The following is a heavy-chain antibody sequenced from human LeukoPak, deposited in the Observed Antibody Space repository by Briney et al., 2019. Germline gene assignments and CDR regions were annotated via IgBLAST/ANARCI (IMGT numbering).Heavy chain of an antibody. CDR2: IVVGSGNT. D-gene: IGHD2-21*02. V-gene: IGHV1-58*01. J-gene: IGHJ3*02. CDR3: AAAVVTLPNDAFDI. CDR1: GFTFTSSA. Sequence: SVKVSCKASGFTFTSSAVQWVRQARGQRLEWIGWIVVGSGNTNYAQKFQERVTITRDMSTSTAYMELSSLRSEDTAVYYCAAAVVTLPNDAFDIWGQGTIVTVSS.